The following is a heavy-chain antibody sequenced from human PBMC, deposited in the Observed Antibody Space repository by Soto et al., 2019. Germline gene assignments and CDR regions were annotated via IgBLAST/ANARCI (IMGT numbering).Heavy chain of an antibody. V-gene: IGHV4-34*01. CDR2: INHSGST. CDR3: ARGIFLMLGSSPFDP. CDR1: GGSFSGYY. D-gene: IGHD6-13*01. J-gene: IGHJ5*02. Sequence: SETLSLTCAVYGGSFSGYYWSWIRQPPGKGLEWIGEINHSGSTNYNPSLKSRVTISVDTSKNQFSLKLSSVTAADTAVYYCARGIFLMLGSSPFDPWGQGPMVTVYS.